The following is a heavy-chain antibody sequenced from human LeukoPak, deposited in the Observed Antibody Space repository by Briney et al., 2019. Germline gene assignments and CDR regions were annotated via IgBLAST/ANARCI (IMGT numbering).Heavy chain of an antibody. Sequence: GGSLRLSCAASGFTFSSYAMHWVRQAPGKGLEWVAVISYDGSNKYYADSVKGRFTISRDNSKNTLYLQMNSLRAEDTAVYYCARTFYSSGTGVPVYYWGQGTLVTVSS. CDR1: GFTFSSYA. D-gene: IGHD6-19*01. V-gene: IGHV3-30-3*01. CDR3: ARTFYSSGTGVPVYY. CDR2: ISYDGSNK. J-gene: IGHJ4*02.